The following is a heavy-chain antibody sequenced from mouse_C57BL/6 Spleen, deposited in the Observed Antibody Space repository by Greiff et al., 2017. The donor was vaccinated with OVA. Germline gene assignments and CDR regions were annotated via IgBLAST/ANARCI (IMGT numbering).Heavy chain of an antibody. V-gene: IGHV5-9-1*02. CDR2: ISSGGDYI. CDR1: GFTFSSYA. Sequence: EVQGVESGEGLVKPGGSLKLSCAASGFTFSSYAMSWVRQTPEKRLEWVAYISSGGDYIYYADTVKGRFTISRDNARNTLYLQMSSLKSEDTAMYYCTRAISTVVEDWYFDVWGTGTTVTVSS. D-gene: IGHD1-1*01. CDR3: TRAISTVVEDWYFDV. J-gene: IGHJ1*03.